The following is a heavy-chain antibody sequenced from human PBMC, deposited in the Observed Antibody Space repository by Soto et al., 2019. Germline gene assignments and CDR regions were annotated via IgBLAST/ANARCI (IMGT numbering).Heavy chain of an antibody. D-gene: IGHD2-2*01. Sequence: GGSLRLSCAASGFTFSDYYMSWIRQAPGKGLEWVSYISSSGSTIYYADSVKGRFTISRDNAKNSLYLQMNSLRAEDTAVYYCARDRYCSSTSCYLTVFDWYFDLWGRGTLVTVSS. CDR2: ISSSGSTI. V-gene: IGHV3-11*01. CDR3: ARDRYCSSTSCYLTVFDWYFDL. J-gene: IGHJ2*01. CDR1: GFTFSDYY.